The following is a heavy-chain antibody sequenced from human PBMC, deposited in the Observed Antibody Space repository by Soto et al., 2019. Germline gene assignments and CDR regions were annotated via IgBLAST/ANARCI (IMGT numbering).Heavy chain of an antibody. Sequence: GPTLVNPKQTLTRSCTFSVSSLSNIGVSGGWFLEPPGKALEWLALVYWDDDKPYSPSMNSRLTITNDTSKNQIGLTMSNMDTVYTATYYCAHIRRDCYNPHFDYWGQGTLVTVSS. J-gene: IGHJ4*02. V-gene: IGHV2-5*02. D-gene: IGHD2-21*01. CDR3: AHIRRDCYNPHFDY. CDR1: VSSLSNIGVS. CDR2: VYWDDDK.